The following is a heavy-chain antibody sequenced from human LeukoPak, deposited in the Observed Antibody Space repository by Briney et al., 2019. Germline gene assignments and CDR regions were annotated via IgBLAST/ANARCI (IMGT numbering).Heavy chain of an antibody. Sequence: GESLKISCKGSGYSFTSYWIGWVRQVPGKGLEWRGIIYPGDSDTRYSPSFQGQVTISADKSISTAYLQWSSLKASDTAMYYCASRSGGSRRGSDAFDIWGQGTMVTVSS. V-gene: IGHV5-51*01. D-gene: IGHD2-15*01. CDR2: IYPGDSDT. CDR1: GYSFTSYW. CDR3: ASRSGGSRRGSDAFDI. J-gene: IGHJ3*02.